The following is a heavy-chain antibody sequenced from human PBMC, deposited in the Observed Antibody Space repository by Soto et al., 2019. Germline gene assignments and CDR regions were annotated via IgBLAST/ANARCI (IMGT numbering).Heavy chain of an antibody. J-gene: IGHJ5*02. V-gene: IGHV5-51*03. CDR3: ARPYGDYP. CDR1: GYSFSSNW. CDR2: IYPDDSDT. Sequence: EVQLVQSGAEVRKPGESLKISCTGSGYSFSSNWIGWVRQMPGKGLDWMGIIYPDDSDTRYSPSFQGQVTISADKSISTAYLQWSSLKASDTARYYCARPYGDYPWGQGTRVTVSS. D-gene: IGHD4-17*01.